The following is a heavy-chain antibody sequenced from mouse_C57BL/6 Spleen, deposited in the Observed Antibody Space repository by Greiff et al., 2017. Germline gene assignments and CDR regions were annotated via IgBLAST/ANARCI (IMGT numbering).Heavy chain of an antibody. CDR3: ARDEGNYFDY. V-gene: IGHV5-16*01. D-gene: IGHD2-14*01. J-gene: IGHJ2*01. CDR1: GFTFSDYY. CDR2: INYDGSST. Sequence: EVMLVESEGGLVQPGSSMKLSCTASGFTFSDYYMAWVRQVPEKGLEWVANINYDGSSTYYLDSLKSRFIISRDNAKNILYLQMSSLKSEDTATYYCARDEGNYFDYWGQGTTLTVSS.